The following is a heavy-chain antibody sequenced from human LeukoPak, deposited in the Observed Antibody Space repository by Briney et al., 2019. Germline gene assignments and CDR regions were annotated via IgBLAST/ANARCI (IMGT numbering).Heavy chain of an antibody. CDR2: IYYSWST. D-gene: IGHD2-15*01. Sequence: SDPLSLICTVSGGPISSYHGRWLRQPPGKGLVGLGYIYYSWSTNYNPSLKSRVNISVDTSKNQFSLKLSFVTAADTAVYYCARLFNRVVVVAAAGDYYGMDVWGQGTTVTVSS. CDR3: ARLFNRVVVVAAAGDYYGMDV. V-gene: IGHV4-59*08. CDR1: GGPISSYH. J-gene: IGHJ6*02.